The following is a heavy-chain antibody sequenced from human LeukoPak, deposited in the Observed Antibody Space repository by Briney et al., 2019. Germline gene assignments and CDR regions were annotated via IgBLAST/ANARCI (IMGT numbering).Heavy chain of an antibody. CDR1: GGSISSYY. V-gene: IGHV4-4*07. J-gene: IGHJ4*02. CDR2: IYTSGST. CDR3: ARERIAAADSYFDY. D-gene: IGHD6-13*01. Sequence: PSETLSLTCTVSGGSISSYYWSWIRQPAGKGLEWIGRIYTSGSTNYNPPLKSRVTMSVDASKNQFSLKLSSVTAADTAVYYCARERIAAADSYFDYWGQGTLVTVSS.